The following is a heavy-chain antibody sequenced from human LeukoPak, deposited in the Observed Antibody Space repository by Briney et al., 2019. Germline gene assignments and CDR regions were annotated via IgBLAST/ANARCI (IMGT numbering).Heavy chain of an antibody. Sequence: GESLKISCKGSGYSFTSYWISWVRQMPGKGLEWMGIICPGDSDTIYSPSFQGQLTISADKSISTAYLQWSSLKASDTAMYYCARHFGLEHSNHFDYWGQGTLVTVSS. CDR2: ICPGDSDT. V-gene: IGHV5-51*01. CDR3: ARHFGLEHSNHFDY. D-gene: IGHD4-11*01. CDR1: GYSFTSYW. J-gene: IGHJ4*02.